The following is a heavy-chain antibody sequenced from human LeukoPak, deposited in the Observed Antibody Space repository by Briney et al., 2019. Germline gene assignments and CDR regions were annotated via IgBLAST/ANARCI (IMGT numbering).Heavy chain of an antibody. D-gene: IGHD6-25*01. J-gene: IGHJ4*02. CDR2: ISGYNGNT. CDR3: ASSGY. V-gene: IGHV1-18*01. CDR1: YYTFYSYG. Sequence: ASVKVSCKASYYTFYSYGITWVRQAPGQGLEWMGWISGYNGNTNSAQKLQGRLIMTTDTSTSTAYMEVRSLRSGDTAVYFCASSGYWGQGTLVTVSS.